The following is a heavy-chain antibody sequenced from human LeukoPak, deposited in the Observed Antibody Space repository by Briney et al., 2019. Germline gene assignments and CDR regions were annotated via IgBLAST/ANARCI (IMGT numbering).Heavy chain of an antibody. CDR3: ATVGSGSYQSSDY. CDR2: IYYSGST. J-gene: IGHJ4*02. CDR1: GGSISSYY. Sequence: SETLSLTCTVSGGSISSYYWSWIRQPPGKGLEWIGYIYYSGSTNYNPSLKSRVTISVDTSKNQFSLKLSSVSAADTAVYYCATVGSGSYQSSDYWGQGTLVTVSS. V-gene: IGHV4-59*08. D-gene: IGHD3-10*01.